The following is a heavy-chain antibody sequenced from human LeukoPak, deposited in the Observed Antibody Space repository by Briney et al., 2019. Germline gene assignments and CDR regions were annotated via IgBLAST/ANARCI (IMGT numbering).Heavy chain of an antibody. CDR2: ISGSGGST. J-gene: IGHJ6*03. Sequence: GGSLRLSCAASGFTFSSYAMSWVRQAPGKGLEWVSAISGSGGSTYYADSVKGRFTISRDNSKNTLYLQMNSLRAEDTAVYYCAKGVLRYFDWLPALGLIRHYYMDVWGKGTTVTVSS. D-gene: IGHD3-9*01. V-gene: IGHV3-23*01. CDR1: GFTFSSYA. CDR3: AKGVLRYFDWLPALGLIRHYYMDV.